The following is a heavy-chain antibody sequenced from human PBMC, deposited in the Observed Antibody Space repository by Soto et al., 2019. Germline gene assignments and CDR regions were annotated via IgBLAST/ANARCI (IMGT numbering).Heavy chain of an antibody. CDR3: ARDGSGYKLWFTDFDY. CDR2: LSGSGVST. D-gene: IGHD5-18*01. CDR1: EFTFSSCA. Sequence: SGGSLRLSCSASEFTFSSCAMSWVRQAPGKGLEWVSALSGSGVSTYYADSVMGRFTISRDNSKNTVYLQMNSLRAEDTAVYYCARDGSGYKLWFTDFDYWGQGTLVTGSS. J-gene: IGHJ4*02. V-gene: IGHV3-23*01.